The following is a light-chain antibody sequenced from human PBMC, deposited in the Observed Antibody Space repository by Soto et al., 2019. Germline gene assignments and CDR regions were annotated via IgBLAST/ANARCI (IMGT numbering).Light chain of an antibody. CDR2: EVS. V-gene: IGLV2-14*01. CDR1: SSDVGGYNY. J-gene: IGLJ1*01. Sequence: QSALTQPASVSGSPGQSITISCTGTSSDVGGYNYVSWYQQHPGKAPKHIIYEVSNRPSGVSNRFSGSKSGNTASLTISGLRAEDEADYYCNSYTSKSTGVFGTGTKVTVL. CDR3: NSYTSKSTGV.